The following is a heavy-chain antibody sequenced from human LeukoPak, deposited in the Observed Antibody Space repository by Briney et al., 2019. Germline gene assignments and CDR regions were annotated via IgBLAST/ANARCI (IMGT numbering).Heavy chain of an antibody. V-gene: IGHV3-7*01. Sequence: GGSLRLSCAASGFTFRSYWMSWVRQAPGKGLEWVANIKQDGSEKYYVDSVKGRYTISRDNAKNSLYLQMNSLRAEDTGVYYCAREHPYYYDSSGTALMAEIKYYFDYWGQGTLVTVSS. D-gene: IGHD3-22*01. J-gene: IGHJ4*02. CDR1: GFTFRSYW. CDR3: AREHPYYYDSSGTALMAEIKYYFDY. CDR2: IKQDGSEK.